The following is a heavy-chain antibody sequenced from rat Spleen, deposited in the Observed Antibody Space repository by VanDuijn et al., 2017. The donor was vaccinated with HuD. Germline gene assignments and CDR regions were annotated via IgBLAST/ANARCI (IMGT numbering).Heavy chain of an antibody. J-gene: IGHJ2*01. Sequence: EVQLVESDGGLVQPGRSLKLSCAASGFTFSDYYMAWVRQAPTKGLEWVATIISDGGRNYYRDSVKGRFTISRDNAKSTLYLQMDSLKSGDTASYYCVRHGYTRYYFDYWGQGVMVTVSS. CDR1: GFTFSDYY. CDR2: IISDGGRN. D-gene: IGHD1-9*01. V-gene: IGHV5-29*01. CDR3: VRHGYTRYYFDY.